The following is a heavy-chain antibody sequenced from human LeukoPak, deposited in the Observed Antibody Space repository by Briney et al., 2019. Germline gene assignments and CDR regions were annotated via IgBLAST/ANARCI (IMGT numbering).Heavy chain of an antibody. CDR2: MNPNSGNT. CDR3: ARSGTRAFHI. D-gene: IGHD1-26*01. J-gene: IGHJ3*02. V-gene: IGHV1-8*03. Sequence: EASVKVSCKASGYTFTSYDINWVRQATGQGLEWMGWMNPNSGNTGFAQKFQGRVIITRDTSTSTAYMDLNSLRSEDTAVYYCARSGTRAFHIWGQGAMVTVSS. CDR1: GYTFTSYD.